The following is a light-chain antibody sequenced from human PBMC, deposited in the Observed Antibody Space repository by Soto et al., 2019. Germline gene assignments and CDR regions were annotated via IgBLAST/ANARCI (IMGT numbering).Light chain of an antibody. CDR2: DVT. V-gene: IGLV2-14*03. Sequence: QSALTQPASVSASAGQSITISCTGTSSDVETYKYVSWYQQRAGKVPKLILYDVTDRPSGTSPRFSGSKSGNTASLTISGLQPEDEADYYCSSYVSQNSLMFGGGTKLTVL. CDR3: SSYVSQNSLM. CDR1: SSDVETYKY. J-gene: IGLJ3*02.